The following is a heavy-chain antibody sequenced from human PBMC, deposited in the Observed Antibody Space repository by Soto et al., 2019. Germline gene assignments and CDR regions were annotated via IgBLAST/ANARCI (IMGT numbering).Heavy chain of an antibody. Sequence: GGSLRLSCTVSGFAFNNYGINRVRQAPGKGLEWVSTISKSDYTYYSDSVKGRFAISRDNAKSSVSLEMNTLRVEGTAVYYCAREDSIIIPAVSDFWGQGTLVTVSS. CDR2: ISKSDYT. CDR3: AREDSIIIPAVSDF. J-gene: IGHJ4*02. V-gene: IGHV3-21*01. CDR1: GFAFNNYG. D-gene: IGHD2-2*01.